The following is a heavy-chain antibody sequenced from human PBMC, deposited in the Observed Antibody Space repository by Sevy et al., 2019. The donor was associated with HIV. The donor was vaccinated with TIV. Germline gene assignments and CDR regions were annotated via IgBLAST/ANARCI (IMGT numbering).Heavy chain of an antibody. CDR2: ISSSSSTI. D-gene: IGHD6-19*01. Sequence: GGSLRLSCAASGFTFSSYSMNWVRQAPGKGLEWVSYISSSSSTIYYADSVKGRGTISRDNAKNSLYLQMNSLRDEDTAVYYCARDRALWAVAGSAAYYYGMDVWGQGTTVTVSS. CDR3: ARDRALWAVAGSAAYYYGMDV. J-gene: IGHJ6*02. V-gene: IGHV3-48*02. CDR1: GFTFSSYS.